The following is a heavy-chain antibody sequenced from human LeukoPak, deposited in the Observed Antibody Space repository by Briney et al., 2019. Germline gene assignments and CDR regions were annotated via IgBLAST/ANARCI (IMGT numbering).Heavy chain of an antibody. D-gene: IGHD3-22*01. CDR2: IYYSGST. J-gene: IGHJ4*02. CDR1: GGSISSSSYY. CDR3: ARRVFYDSSGYWYYFDY. Sequence: PSETLSLTCTVSGGSISSSSYYWGWIRQPPGKGLEWIGSIYYSGSTYYNPSLKSRVTISVDTSKNQFSLKLSSVTAADTAVYYCARRVFYDSSGYWYYFDYWGQGTLVTVSS. V-gene: IGHV4-39*01.